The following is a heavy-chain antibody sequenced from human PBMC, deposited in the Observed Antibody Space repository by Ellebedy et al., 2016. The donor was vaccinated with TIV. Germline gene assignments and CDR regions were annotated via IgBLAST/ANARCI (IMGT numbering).Heavy chain of an antibody. CDR2: IVPILGIA. Sequence: AASVKVSCKASGETSSSHALNWVRQAPGQGLEWMGRIVPILGIANYAQKFQGRVTITADKSTSTAYMELSSLRSEDTAVYYCARAGDWYSYWGQGTLVTVSS. CDR1: GETSSSHA. J-gene: IGHJ4*02. CDR3: ARAGDWYSY. D-gene: IGHD2-21*02. V-gene: IGHV1-69*04.